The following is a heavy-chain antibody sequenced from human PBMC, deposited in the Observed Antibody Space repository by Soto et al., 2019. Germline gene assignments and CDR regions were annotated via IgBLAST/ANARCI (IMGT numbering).Heavy chain of an antibody. CDR1: GITVSSPD. CDR3: ATGEFSAFDI. J-gene: IGHJ3*02. Sequence: GGSLRLSCAASGITVSSPDVTWVRQPPGKGLEWVSVIYRGGSTYYADSVKGRFTISRDTSKNTLDLHMNSLRAEDTAVYYCATGEFSAFDIWGRGTMVTVSS. V-gene: IGHV3-53*01. CDR2: IYRGGST.